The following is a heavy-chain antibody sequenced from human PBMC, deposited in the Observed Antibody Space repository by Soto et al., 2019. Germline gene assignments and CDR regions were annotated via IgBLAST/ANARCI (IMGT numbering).Heavy chain of an antibody. CDR2: IYKSATT. CDR1: GDSISNLDYF. V-gene: IGHV4-30-4*01. J-gene: IGHJ5*01. CDR3: ARGRYCLTGRCFPNWFDS. Sequence: SETLSLTCSVSGDSISNLDYFWAWIRQPPGQALEYIGYIYKSATTYYNPSFESRVAISVDTSNSQFSLNVTSVTAADTAVYFCARGRYCLTGRCFPNWFDSWGQGALVTVS. D-gene: IGHD7-27*01.